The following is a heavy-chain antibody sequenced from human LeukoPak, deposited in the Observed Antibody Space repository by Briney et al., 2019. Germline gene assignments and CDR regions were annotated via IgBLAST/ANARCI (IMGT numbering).Heavy chain of an antibody. V-gene: IGHV3-48*02. D-gene: IGHD2-15*01. J-gene: IGHJ4*02. CDR3: AQKGGTDH. CDR2: ISSSSSAI. CDR1: GFSFSRFG. Sequence: GGSLRLSCAASGFSFSRFGMNWVRQAPGKGLEWISYISSSSSAIYYADSVKGRFTISRDNAKNSLCLQMSSLRDDDTAVYYCAQKGGTDHWGQGTLVTVSS.